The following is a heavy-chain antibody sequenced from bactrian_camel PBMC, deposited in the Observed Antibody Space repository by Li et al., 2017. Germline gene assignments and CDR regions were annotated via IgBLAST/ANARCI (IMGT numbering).Heavy chain of an antibody. CDR3: ATVITDGY. Sequence: HVQLVESGGGLVQPGGSLRLSCLASGFTFRTTYMHWFRQAPGKGVEWVAVIDGGSSYREYADSVKGRFTISRDNAKNALYLQLNSLKIDDTGMYFCATVITDGYWGQGTQVTVS. D-gene: IGHD1*01. J-gene: IGHJ4*01. CDR1: GFTFRTTY. CDR2: IDGGSSYR. V-gene: IGHV3S6*01.